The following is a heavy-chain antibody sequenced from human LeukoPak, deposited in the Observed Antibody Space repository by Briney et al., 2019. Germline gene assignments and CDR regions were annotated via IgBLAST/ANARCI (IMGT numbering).Heavy chain of an antibody. V-gene: IGHV4-34*01. D-gene: IGHD6-25*01. CDR1: GGSFSGYY. J-gene: IGHJ5*02. CDR2: INHSGST. Sequence: PSETLSLTCAVYGGSFSGYYWSWIRQPPGKGLEWIGEINHSGSTNYNPSLKSRVTISVDTSKNQFSLKLSSVTAADTAVYYCAREKRLRSSRFDPSGQGALVTVSS. CDR3: AREKRLRSSRFDP.